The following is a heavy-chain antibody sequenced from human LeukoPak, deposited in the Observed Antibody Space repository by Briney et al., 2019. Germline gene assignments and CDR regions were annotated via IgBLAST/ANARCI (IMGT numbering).Heavy chain of an antibody. CDR1: GGTFSSYA. J-gene: IGHJ4*02. CDR2: IIPILGIA. Sequence: SVKVSCKASGGTFSSYAIIWVRQAPGQGLEWMGRIIPILGIANYAQKFQGRVTITADKSTSTAYMELSSLRSEDTAVYYCAREARDGYNPHYFDYWGQGTLVTVSS. V-gene: IGHV1-69*04. D-gene: IGHD5-24*01. CDR3: AREARDGYNPHYFDY.